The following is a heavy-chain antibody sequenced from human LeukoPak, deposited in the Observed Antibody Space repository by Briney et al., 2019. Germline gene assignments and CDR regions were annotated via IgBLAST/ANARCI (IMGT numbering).Heavy chain of an antibody. V-gene: IGHV1-69*04. J-gene: IGHJ4*02. CDR1: GGTFSSYA. D-gene: IGHD2-21*02. CDR2: IIPILGIA. CDR3: ARXLRXSXLQXFDY. Sequence: ASVKVSCKASGGTFSSYAISWVRQAPGQGLEWMGRIIPILGIANYAQKFQGRVTITADKSTSTAYMELSSLRSEDTAVYYCARXLRXSXLQXFDYWGQGTLVTVS.